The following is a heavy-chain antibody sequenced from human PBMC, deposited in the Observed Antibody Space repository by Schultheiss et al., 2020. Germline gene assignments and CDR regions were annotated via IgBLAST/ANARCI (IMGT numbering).Heavy chain of an antibody. J-gene: IGHJ1*01. CDR2: ISYDGSNK. D-gene: IGHD5-18*01. V-gene: IGHV3-30-3*01. CDR1: GFTLRKYA. Sequence: GGSLRLSCAASGFTLRKYAMHWVRQAPGKGLEWVAVISYDGSNKYYADSVKGRFTISRDNSKNTLYLQMNSLRAEDTAVYYCAREQYSYGYEYFQHWGQGTLVTVSS. CDR3: AREQYSYGYEYFQH.